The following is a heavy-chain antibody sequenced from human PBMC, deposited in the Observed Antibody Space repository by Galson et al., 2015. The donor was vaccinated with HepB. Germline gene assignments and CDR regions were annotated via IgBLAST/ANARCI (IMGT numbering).Heavy chain of an antibody. CDR1: GFTFSSYS. J-gene: IGHJ6*02. CDR3: ARDWLVDYYGSGSYRTLYGMDV. CDR2: ISSSSSTI. D-gene: IGHD3-10*01. V-gene: IGHV3-48*02. Sequence: SLRLSCAASGFTFSSYSMNWVRQAPGKGLEWVSYISSSSSTIYYADSVKGRFTISRDNAKNSLYLQMNSLRDEDTAVYYCARDWLVDYYGSGSYRTLYGMDVWGQGTTVTVSS.